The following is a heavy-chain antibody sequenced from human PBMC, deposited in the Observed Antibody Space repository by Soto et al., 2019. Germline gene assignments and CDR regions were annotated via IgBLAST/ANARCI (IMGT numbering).Heavy chain of an antibody. Sequence: RRLSCAASGFTFSNAWMSWVRQAPGKGLEWVGRIKSKTDGGTTDYAAPVKGRFTISRDDSKNTLYLQMNSLKTEDTAVYYCTSVTYYDFWSGPGFDPWGQGTLVTVSS. CDR1: GFTFSNAW. CDR2: IKSKTDGGTT. J-gene: IGHJ5*02. D-gene: IGHD3-3*01. V-gene: IGHV3-15*01. CDR3: TSVTYYDFWSGPGFDP.